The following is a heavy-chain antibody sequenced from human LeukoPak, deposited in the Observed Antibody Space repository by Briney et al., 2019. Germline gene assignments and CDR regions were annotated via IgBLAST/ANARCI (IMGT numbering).Heavy chain of an antibody. V-gene: IGHV3-30-3*01. CDR1: GFTFSSYA. CDR2: ISYDGSNK. J-gene: IGHJ4*02. Sequence: GGSLRLSCTTSGFTFSSYALSWVRQAPGKGLEWVAVISYDGSNKYYADSVKGRFTISRDNSKNTLYLQMNSLRPEDTAVYYCARDTLGATAMFSFDYWGQGTLVTVSS. CDR3: ARDTLGATAMFSFDY. D-gene: IGHD1-26*01.